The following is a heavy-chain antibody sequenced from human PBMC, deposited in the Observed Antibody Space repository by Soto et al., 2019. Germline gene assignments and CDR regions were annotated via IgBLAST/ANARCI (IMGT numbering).Heavy chain of an antibody. CDR2: ISYDGSNQ. J-gene: IGHJ4*02. V-gene: IGHV3-30*18. CDR1: GFTFSIYG. CDR3: AKDLVGATWFRGFDY. D-gene: IGHD1-26*01. Sequence: GGSLSLSCAASGFTFSIYGMHWVRQAPGKGLEWVAVISYDGSNQYYADSVKGRFTISRDNSKNTLYLQMNSLRAEDTAVYYCAKDLVGATWFRGFDYWGQGTLVTVSS.